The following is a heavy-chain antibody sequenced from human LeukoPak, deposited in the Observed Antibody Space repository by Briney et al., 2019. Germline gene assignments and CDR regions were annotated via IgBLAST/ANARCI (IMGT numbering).Heavy chain of an antibody. CDR3: AREREGYFDL. V-gene: IGHV4-34*01. Sequence: PSETLSLTCAVYVGSFSGYYWSWIRQPPGKGLEWIGEINHSGSTHYNPSLKSRVTISVDTSKNQFSLRLSAVTAADTAVYYCAREREGYFDLWGRGTLVTVSS. J-gene: IGHJ2*01. CDR1: VGSFSGYY. CDR2: INHSGST.